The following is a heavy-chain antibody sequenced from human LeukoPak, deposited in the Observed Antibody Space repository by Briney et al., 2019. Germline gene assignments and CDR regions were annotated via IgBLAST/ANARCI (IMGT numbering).Heavy chain of an antibody. CDR1: GYIFTSYY. V-gene: IGHV1-46*01. J-gene: IGHJ3*02. D-gene: IGHD4-23*01. Sequence: ASVKVSCKSSGYIFTSYYMHWVRQPPGKALEWMGIINHSGYNTNYAQKLQGRLTKHRDMSTSTVYMELSSLRSEDTAVYYCARPTTVVSAVDAFDIWGQGTMVTVSS. CDR3: ARPTTVVSAVDAFDI. CDR2: INHSGYNT.